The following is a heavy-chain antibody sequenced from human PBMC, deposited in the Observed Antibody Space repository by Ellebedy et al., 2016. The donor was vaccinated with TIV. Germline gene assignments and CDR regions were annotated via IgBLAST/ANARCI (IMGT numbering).Heavy chain of an antibody. CDR3: ARNRPIADGSGVGDIDY. CDR2: IIPIFGTA. Sequence: ASVKVSCKASGGTFSSYAISWVRQAPGQGLEWMGGIIPIFGTANYAQKFQGRVTITADKSTSTVYMELSSLRSEETAVYYCARNRPIADGSGVGDIDYWGQGTLVTVSS. CDR1: GGTFSSYA. V-gene: IGHV1-69*06. J-gene: IGHJ4*02. D-gene: IGHD3-10*01.